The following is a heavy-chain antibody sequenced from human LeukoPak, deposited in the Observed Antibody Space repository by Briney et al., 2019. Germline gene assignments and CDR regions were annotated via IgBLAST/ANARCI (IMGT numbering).Heavy chain of an antibody. Sequence: PSETLSLTCTVSGVSISSYYWSWIRQPPGKGLEWIGYIYYSGSTNYNPSLKSRVTISVDTSKNQFSLKLSSVTAADTAVYYCARVLYYYDSSGLDWYFDLWGRGTLVTVSS. J-gene: IGHJ2*01. D-gene: IGHD3-22*01. CDR1: GVSISSYY. V-gene: IGHV4-59*01. CDR2: IYYSGST. CDR3: ARVLYYYDSSGLDWYFDL.